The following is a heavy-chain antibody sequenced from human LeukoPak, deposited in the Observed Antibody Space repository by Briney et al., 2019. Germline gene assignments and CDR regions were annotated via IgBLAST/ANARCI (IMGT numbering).Heavy chain of an antibody. CDR1: GFSLSGYA. CDR2: MLSSESA. V-gene: IGHV3-23*05. CDR3: AKDLTYGDGRWEFVP. J-gene: IGHJ5*02. D-gene: IGHD4-17*01. Sequence: GGSLRLSCVASGFSLSGYAMSWVRQAPGKGPEWVSGMLSSESAYYSDSVKGRFTISRDSSKNTLYLQMNSLRSEDTAIYSCAKDLTYGDGRWEFVPWGQGTLVTVSS.